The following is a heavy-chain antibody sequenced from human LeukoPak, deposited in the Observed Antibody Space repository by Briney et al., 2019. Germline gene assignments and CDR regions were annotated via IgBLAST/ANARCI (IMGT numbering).Heavy chain of an antibody. J-gene: IGHJ5*02. V-gene: IGHV4-59*08. CDR3: ARSSYLLGPFRFDP. D-gene: IGHD7-27*01. CDR2: IYYSGST. Sequence: SETLSLTCTVSGGSISSYYWSWIRQPPGKGLEWIGYIYYSGSTNYNPSLKSRVTISVGTSKNQFSLKLSSVTAADTAVYYCARSSYLLGPFRFDPWGQGTLVTVSS. CDR1: GGSISSYY.